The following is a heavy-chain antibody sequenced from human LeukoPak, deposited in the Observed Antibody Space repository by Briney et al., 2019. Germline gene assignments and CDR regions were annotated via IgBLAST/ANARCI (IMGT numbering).Heavy chain of an antibody. CDR2: IRYDGSNK. V-gene: IGHV3-30*02. D-gene: IGHD6-13*01. CDR3: ASRSIAAADY. CDR1: GFTFSSYG. Sequence: GGSLRLSCAASGFTFSSYGMHWVRQAPGKGLEWVAFIRYDGSNKYYADSVKGRFTISRHNSKNTLYLQMNSLRAEDTAVYYCASRSIAAADYWGRGTLVTVSS. J-gene: IGHJ4*02.